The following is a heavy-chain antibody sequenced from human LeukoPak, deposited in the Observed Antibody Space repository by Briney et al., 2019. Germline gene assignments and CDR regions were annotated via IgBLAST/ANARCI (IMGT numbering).Heavy chain of an antibody. CDR2: INPSGGST. J-gene: IGHJ4*02. CDR1: GYTFTSYY. Sequence: ASVKVSCKASGYTFTSYYMHWVRQASGQGLEWMGIINPSGGSTSYAQKFQGRVTMTRDTSTSTVYMELSSLRSEDTAVYYCAREYGDEQWLVPFDYWGQGTLVTVSS. V-gene: IGHV1-46*01. D-gene: IGHD6-19*01. CDR3: AREYGDEQWLVPFDY.